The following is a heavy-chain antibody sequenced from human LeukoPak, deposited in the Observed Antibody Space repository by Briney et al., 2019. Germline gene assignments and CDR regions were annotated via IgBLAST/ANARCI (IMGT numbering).Heavy chain of an antibody. Sequence: GGSLRLSCAASGFTFSSYWMHWVRQAPGKGLVWVSRINSDGSSTSYADSVKGRFTISRDNAKNTLYLQMNSLRAEDTAVYYCARGALWIGEFEFVNIWGQGTMVTVSS. J-gene: IGHJ3*02. CDR3: ARGALWIGEFEFVNI. V-gene: IGHV3-74*01. CDR1: GFTFSSYW. CDR2: INSDGSST. D-gene: IGHD3-10*01.